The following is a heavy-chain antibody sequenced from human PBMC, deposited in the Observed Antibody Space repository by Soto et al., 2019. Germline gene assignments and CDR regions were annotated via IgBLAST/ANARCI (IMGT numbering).Heavy chain of an antibody. J-gene: IGHJ6*02. CDR1: GGTFSSYA. Sequence: SVKVSCKASGGTFSSYAISWVRQAPGQGLEWMGGIIPIFGTANYAQKFQGRVTITADESTSTAYMELSSLRSEDTAVYYCARGPGIGSGSHYHYYYYGMDVWGQGTKVTVYS. CDR2: IIPIFGTA. CDR3: ARGPGIGSGSHYHYYYYGMDV. V-gene: IGHV1-69*13. D-gene: IGHD3-10*01.